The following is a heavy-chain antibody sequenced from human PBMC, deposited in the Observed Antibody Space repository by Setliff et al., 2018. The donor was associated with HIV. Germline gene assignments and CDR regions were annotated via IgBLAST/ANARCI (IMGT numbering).Heavy chain of an antibody. CDR3: AKGSPAPQYFQH. CDR2: ITGSGAST. D-gene: IGHD2-15*01. Sequence: GGSLRLSCAASGFTFSSYAMSWVRQAPGKGLEWVSAITGSGASTYYADSVKGRFTISRDNSKNTLYLQMNSLRAEDTAVYYCAKGSPAPQYFQHWGQGTLVTVSS. J-gene: IGHJ1*01. V-gene: IGHV3-23*01. CDR1: GFTFSSYA.